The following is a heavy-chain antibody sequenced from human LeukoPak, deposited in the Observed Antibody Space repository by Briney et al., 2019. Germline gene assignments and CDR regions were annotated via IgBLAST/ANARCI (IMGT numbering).Heavy chain of an antibody. J-gene: IGHJ5*02. Sequence: PSQTLSLTCTVSGDSISDGDYYWSWIRQPPGKGLDWIGYIDYSGSTNYNPSLKSRVTISVDTSKNQFSLKLSSVTAADTAVYYCARFSGYDNCFDPWGQGTLVTVSS. CDR3: ARFSGYDNCFDP. CDR1: GDSISDGDYY. CDR2: IDYSGST. V-gene: IGHV4-61*08. D-gene: IGHD5-12*01.